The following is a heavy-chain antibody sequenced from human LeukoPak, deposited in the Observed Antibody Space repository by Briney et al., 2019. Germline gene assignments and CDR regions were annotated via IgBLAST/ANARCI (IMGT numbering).Heavy chain of an antibody. D-gene: IGHD3-10*01. Sequence: SETLSLTCSVSGDSVTSSYWSWIRQPPGKGLEWIGYISYTADSNYNPSLKSRVTISTDTSKNQFSLKLSSVTATDTAVYYCATSSHSGSYRVHWGEGTLVTVSS. J-gene: IGHJ4*02. CDR2: ISYTADS. CDR3: ATSSHSGSYRVH. V-gene: IGHV4-59*08. CDR1: GDSVTSSY.